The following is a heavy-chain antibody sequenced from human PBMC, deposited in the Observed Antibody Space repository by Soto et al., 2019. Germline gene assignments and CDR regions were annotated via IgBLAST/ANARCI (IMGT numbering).Heavy chain of an antibody. CDR1: GFTFSSYG. D-gene: IGHD3-3*01. CDR3: ARVASDFWSGYVAY. J-gene: IGHJ4*02. Sequence: QVQLVESGGGVVQPGRSLRLSCAASGFTFSSYGMHWVRQAPGKGLEWVAVIWYDGSNKYYADSVKGRFTISRDTSKNTLYLQMNSLRAEDTAVYYCARVASDFWSGYVAYWGQGTLVTVSS. V-gene: IGHV3-33*01. CDR2: IWYDGSNK.